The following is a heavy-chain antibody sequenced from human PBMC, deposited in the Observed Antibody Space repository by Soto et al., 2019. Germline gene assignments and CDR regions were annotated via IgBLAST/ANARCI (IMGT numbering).Heavy chain of an antibody. CDR3: AHRPGDNWFDP. Sequence: QITLKESGPTLVKPTQTLTLTCTFSGFSLTKSGMGVGWIRQPPGKALEWLAIIYWDDDKRYSPSLKNRLTITMDTSRNRLLLTRANMDPLDPATYYCAHRPGDNWFDPWGQGTLVTVSS. CDR2: IYWDDDK. V-gene: IGHV2-5*02. J-gene: IGHJ5*02. CDR1: GFSLTKSGMG.